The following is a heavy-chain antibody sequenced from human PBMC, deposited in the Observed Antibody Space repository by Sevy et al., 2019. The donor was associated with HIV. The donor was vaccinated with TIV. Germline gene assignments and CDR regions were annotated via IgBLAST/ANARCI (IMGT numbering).Heavy chain of an antibody. D-gene: IGHD3-10*01. Sequence: GGSLRLSCAASGFTFSNYWMSWVRQAPGKGLEWVANIKQAGSEKYYVDSVKGRFTISRDNAKNSLYLQMNSLRAEDTAVYYCLRSGGAYHNGFYPCGQGTLVTV. CDR2: IKQAGSEK. J-gene: IGHJ5*02. CDR1: GFTFSNYW. CDR3: LRSGGAYHNGFYP. V-gene: IGHV3-7*01.